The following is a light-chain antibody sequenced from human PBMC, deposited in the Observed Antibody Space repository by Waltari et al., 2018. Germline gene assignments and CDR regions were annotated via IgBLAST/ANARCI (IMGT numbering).Light chain of an antibody. CDR2: AVS. CDR1: SSDVGGYNY. J-gene: IGLJ3*02. V-gene: IGLV2-11*01. Sequence: QSALTQPRSVSGSPGQSVTISCTGTSSDVGGYNYVSWYQQHPGKAPKLMIYAVSKRPTGVTDRFSGSKSGNTASLTISGLQAEDEADYYCCSYAGSYTWVFGGGTKLTVL. CDR3: CSYAGSYTWV.